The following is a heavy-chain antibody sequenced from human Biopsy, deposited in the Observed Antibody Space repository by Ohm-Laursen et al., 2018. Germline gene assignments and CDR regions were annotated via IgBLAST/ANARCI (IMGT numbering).Heavy chain of an antibody. J-gene: IGHJ4*02. Sequence: ASVKVSCKASGGSFSDYGLSWVRQAPGRGLEWMGRVIPISNTANYAQNFQDRLTITADRSTNTAYMELNSLRSGDTAVYFCATLTEDYGASPDSWGQGTLVVVSS. CDR1: GGSFSDYG. CDR3: ATLTEDYGASPDS. V-gene: IGHV1-69*06. CDR2: VIPISNTA. D-gene: IGHD4-17*01.